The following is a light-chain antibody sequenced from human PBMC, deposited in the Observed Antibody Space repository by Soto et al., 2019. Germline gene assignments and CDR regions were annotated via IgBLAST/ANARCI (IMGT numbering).Light chain of an antibody. V-gene: IGKV3-11*01. Sequence: ELVLTESGGTVSLCPGGRASLSCSAKQIVSTYLAWYQQKPGQAPRLLIYDTSSRATGIPARFSGSGSGTDFTLTISSLEPEDFAVYYCQQHTNWTLTFGQGTKVDIK. CDR3: QQHTNWTLT. J-gene: IGKJ1*01. CDR1: QIVSTY. CDR2: DTS.